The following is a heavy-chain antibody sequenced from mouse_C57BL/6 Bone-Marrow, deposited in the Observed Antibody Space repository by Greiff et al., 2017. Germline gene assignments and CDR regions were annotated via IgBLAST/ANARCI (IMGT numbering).Heavy chain of an antibody. D-gene: IGHD2-4*01. CDR3: ARHRITAFDY. Sequence: EVQLKESGGDLVKPGGSLKLSCAASGFTFSSYGMSWVRQTPDKRLEWVATISSGGSYTYYPDSVKGRFTISRDNAKNTLYLQMSSLNSEDTAMYYCARHRITAFDYWGQGTTLTVSS. CDR2: ISSGGSYT. V-gene: IGHV5-6*01. CDR1: GFTFSSYG. J-gene: IGHJ2*01.